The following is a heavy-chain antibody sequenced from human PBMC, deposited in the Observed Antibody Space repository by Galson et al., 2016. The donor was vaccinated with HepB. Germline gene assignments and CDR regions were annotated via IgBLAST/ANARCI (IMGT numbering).Heavy chain of an antibody. Sequence: SLRLSCAASGITFSSHALNWVRQAPGKGLEWVSSISGIDGRPYYTESVKGWFTISRDDSKSTLYLQMNSLRAEDTALYYCAREGSGHLDFDSWGQGTLVTVSS. J-gene: IGHJ4*02. V-gene: IGHV3-23*01. CDR1: GITFSSHA. CDR3: AREGSGHLDFDS. CDR2: ISGIDGRP.